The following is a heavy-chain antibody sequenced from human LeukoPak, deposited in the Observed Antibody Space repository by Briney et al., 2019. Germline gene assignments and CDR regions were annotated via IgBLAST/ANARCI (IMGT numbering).Heavy chain of an antibody. D-gene: IGHD3-10*01. CDR3: AREAYYYGSGSSYNPYYMDV. CDR1: GFTFSYYA. V-gene: IGHV3-64*01. Sequence: GGSLRLSCAASGFTFSYYAMDWVRQAPGKGLEYVAAINSQGGSAFYANSVKGRFTTSRDNSKNMLYLQMVSLRPEDMAVYFCAREAYYYGSGSSYNPYYMDVWGKGTTVTISS. J-gene: IGHJ6*03. CDR2: INSQGGSA.